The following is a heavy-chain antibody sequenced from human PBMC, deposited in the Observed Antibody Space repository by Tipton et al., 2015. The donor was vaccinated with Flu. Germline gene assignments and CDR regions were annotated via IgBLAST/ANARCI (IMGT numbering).Heavy chain of an antibody. CDR3: ARAGQPDAFDI. J-gene: IGHJ3*02. CDR1: GGSISSYY. Sequence: TLSLTCTVSGGSISSYYWSWIRQPPGKGLEWIGYIYYSGSTNYNPSLKSRVTISVDTSKNQFSLKLSSVTAADTAVYYCARAGQPDAFDIWGQGTMVTVSS. V-gene: IGHV4-59*01. CDR2: IYYSGST.